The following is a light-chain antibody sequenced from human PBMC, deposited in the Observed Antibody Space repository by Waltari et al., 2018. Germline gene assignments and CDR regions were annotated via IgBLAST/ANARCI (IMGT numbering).Light chain of an antibody. CDR1: ISHIGYTG. CDR2: YDN. CDR3: AAWDDSLNGWV. J-gene: IGLJ3*02. Sequence: QSALTQPPSVSEALRQRVTMSCAGSISHIGYTGVTWYQLLPGKPPKLLIYYDNVLSSGVSDRFSASKSGTSASLAISGLQSDDEAEYYCAAWDDSLNGWVFGGGTKLTVL. V-gene: IGLV1-36*01.